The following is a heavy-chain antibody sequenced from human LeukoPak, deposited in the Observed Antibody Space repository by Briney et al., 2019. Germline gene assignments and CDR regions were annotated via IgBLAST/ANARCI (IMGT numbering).Heavy chain of an antibody. D-gene: IGHD2-15*01. CDR2: ISTNGGGT. J-gene: IGHJ4*02. CDR3: ARYCSGVSCYSGYDY. CDR1: GFTFSTYA. Sequence: GGSLRLSCAASGFTFSTYAMHWVRQTPGKGLEYVSAISTNGGGTYYANPVKGRFTISRDNSKNTLYLQLGSLRAEDMAVYYCARYCSGVSCYSGYDYWGQGTLVTVSS. V-gene: IGHV3-64*01.